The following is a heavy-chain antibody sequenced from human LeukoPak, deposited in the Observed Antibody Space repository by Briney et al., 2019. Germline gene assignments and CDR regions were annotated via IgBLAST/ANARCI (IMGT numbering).Heavy chain of an antibody. V-gene: IGHV3-13*01. CDR1: GFTFSSSD. D-gene: IGHD6-6*01. CDR2: IGAGHNT. CDR3: ARDSSSADAFDI. J-gene: IGHJ3*02. Sequence: GGSLRLSCAASGFTFSSSDMHWVRQATGKGLEWVSAIGAGHNTYYEASVKGRFTISRDNAKNSLYLQMNSLRAEDTAVYYCARDSSSADAFDIWGQGTMVTVSS.